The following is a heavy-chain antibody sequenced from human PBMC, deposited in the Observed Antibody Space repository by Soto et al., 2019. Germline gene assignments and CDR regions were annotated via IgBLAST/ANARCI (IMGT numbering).Heavy chain of an antibody. CDR1: GGSFSGYY. CDR3: ARSSFTVPTPFDY. Sequence: SETLSLTCAVYGGSFSGYYWSWIRQPPGKGLEWIGEINHSGSTNYNPSLKSRVTISVDTSKSQFSLKLSSVTAADTAVYYCARSSFTVPTPFDYWGQGTLVPVSS. J-gene: IGHJ4*02. CDR2: INHSGST. D-gene: IGHD4-17*01. V-gene: IGHV4-34*09.